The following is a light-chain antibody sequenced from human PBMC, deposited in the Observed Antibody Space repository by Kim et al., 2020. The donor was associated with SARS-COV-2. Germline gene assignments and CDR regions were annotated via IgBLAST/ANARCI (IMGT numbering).Light chain of an antibody. Sequence: DVQMTQSPSSLSASVGDRVTITCRASQTIGTSLNWYQQKPGKAPKLLIYTASNLHDGVPSRFSGSGSGTDFTLTISNLQPEDFATYYCQQGCILFPITFAQGTRLEIK. J-gene: IGKJ5*01. CDR3: QQGCILFPIT. CDR2: TAS. CDR1: QTIGTS. V-gene: IGKV1-39*01.